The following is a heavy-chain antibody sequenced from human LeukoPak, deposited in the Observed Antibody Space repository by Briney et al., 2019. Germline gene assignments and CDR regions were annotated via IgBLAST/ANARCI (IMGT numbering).Heavy chain of an antibody. CDR1: GFTFSTYG. D-gene: IGHD6-19*01. Sequence: GGSLRLSCAASGFTFSTYGMSWVRQAPGKGLQRVSGITASGDGTYYADSVKGRFTISRDNSKNTLYLQMNSLRAEDTAVYYCAKDFGWPFDYWGQGTLVTVSS. CDR3: AKDFGWPFDY. CDR2: ITASGDGT. V-gene: IGHV3-23*01. J-gene: IGHJ4*02.